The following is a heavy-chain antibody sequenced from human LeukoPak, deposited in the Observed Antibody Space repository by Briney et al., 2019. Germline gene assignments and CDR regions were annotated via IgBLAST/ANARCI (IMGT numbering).Heavy chain of an antibody. V-gene: IGHV1-18*01. CDR3: ARGRVGQYYYDSSGYYYDY. J-gene: IGHJ4*02. D-gene: IGHD3-22*01. Sequence: AASVKVSCKASGCTFTSYGISWVRQAPGQGLEWMGWISAYNGNTNYAQKLQGRVTMTTDTSTSTAYMELRSLRSDDTAVYYCARGRVGQYYYDSSGYYYDYWGQGTLVTVSS. CDR2: ISAYNGNT. CDR1: GCTFTSYG.